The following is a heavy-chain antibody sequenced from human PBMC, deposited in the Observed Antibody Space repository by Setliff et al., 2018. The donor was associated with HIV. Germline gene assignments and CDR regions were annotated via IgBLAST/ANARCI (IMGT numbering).Heavy chain of an antibody. CDR2: ISAYNGNT. D-gene: IGHD3-22*01. CDR1: GYTFTSYG. J-gene: IGHJ4*02. CDR3: ARVSPPSPYHYDTRGFDT. V-gene: IGHV1-18*01. Sequence: VASVKVSCKASGYTFTSYGIIWVRQAPGQGLEWMGWISAYNGNTNYAQKVQGRVTMTTDTPTSTVYMELRSLTSTDTAVYYCARVSPPSPYHYDTRGFDTWGQGTLVTVSS.